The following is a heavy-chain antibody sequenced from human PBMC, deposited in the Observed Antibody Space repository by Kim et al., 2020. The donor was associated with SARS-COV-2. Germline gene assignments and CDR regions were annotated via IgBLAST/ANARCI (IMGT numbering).Heavy chain of an antibody. D-gene: IGHD2-8*02. V-gene: IGHV3-30*18. CDR2: VSYDGSKK. J-gene: IGHJ6*02. Sequence: GGSLRLSCAASGFNFRSYGMHWVRQAPGKGLEWVAAVSYDGSKKYYTDSVKGRFTISKDNSNNTLYLEMNCLRADDTAVYDCAKSSGLVAVWYYYYSMDGWSQATTV. CDR1: GFNFRSYG. CDR3: AKSSGLVAVWYYYYSMDG.